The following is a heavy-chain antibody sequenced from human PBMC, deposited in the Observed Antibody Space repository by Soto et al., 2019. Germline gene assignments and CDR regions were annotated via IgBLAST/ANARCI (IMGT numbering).Heavy chain of an antibody. D-gene: IGHD3-22*01. J-gene: IGHJ4*02. CDR3: AGARQYYDCEFVT. CDR2: ISNRART. Sequence: PSKTLSLTCTVSGDSISRGAYYWTWIRQHPGKGLELSGYISNRARTYPNPSLNSGLTISLDTSANQFSLKLTSVTAAETAMYYCAGARQYYDCEFVTGGQGTRATASS. CDR1: GDSISRGAYY. V-gene: IGHV4-31*03.